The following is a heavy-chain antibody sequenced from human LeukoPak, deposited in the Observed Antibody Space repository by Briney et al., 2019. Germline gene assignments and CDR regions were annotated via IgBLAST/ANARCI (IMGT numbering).Heavy chain of an antibody. Sequence: PGGSLRLSCAASGFTFSSYAMSWVRQAPGKGLEWVSAISGSGGSTYYADSVKGRFTISRDNSKNTLYLQMNSLRAEDTAVYYCATNGAVAGTFPYYYYYYGMDVWGQGTTVTVSS. CDR1: GFTFSSYA. CDR2: ISGSGGST. CDR3: ATNGAVAGTFPYYYYYYGMDV. V-gene: IGHV3-23*01. J-gene: IGHJ6*02. D-gene: IGHD6-19*01.